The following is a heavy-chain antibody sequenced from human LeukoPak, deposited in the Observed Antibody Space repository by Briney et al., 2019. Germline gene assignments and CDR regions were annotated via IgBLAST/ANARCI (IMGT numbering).Heavy chain of an antibody. J-gene: IGHJ4*02. CDR3: AKDAQITYYDILTGYYYFDY. Sequence: GGSPRLSCAASGFTFSSYAMSWVRQAPGKGLEWVSAISGSGGSTYYADSVKGRFTISRDNSKNTLYLQMNSLRAEDTAVYYCAKDAQITYYDILTGYYYFDYWGQGTLVTVSS. CDR1: GFTFSSYA. V-gene: IGHV3-23*01. CDR2: ISGSGGST. D-gene: IGHD3-9*01.